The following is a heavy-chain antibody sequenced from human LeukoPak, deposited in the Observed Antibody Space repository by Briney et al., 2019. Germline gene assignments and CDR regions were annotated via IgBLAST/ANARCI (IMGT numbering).Heavy chain of an antibody. CDR3: ARDSIVVVPAAMGSYYYYGMDV. J-gene: IGHJ6*02. D-gene: IGHD2-2*01. Sequence: ASVKVSCKASGYTFTSYGISWVRQAPGQGLEWMGWISAYNGNTNYAQKLQGRVTMITDTSTSTAYMELRSLRSDDTAVYYCARDSIVVVPAAMGSYYYYGMDVWGQGTTVTVSS. CDR1: GYTFTSYG. V-gene: IGHV1-18*01. CDR2: ISAYNGNT.